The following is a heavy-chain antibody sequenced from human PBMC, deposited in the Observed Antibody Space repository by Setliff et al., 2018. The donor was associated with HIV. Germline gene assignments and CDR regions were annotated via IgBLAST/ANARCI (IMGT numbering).Heavy chain of an antibody. CDR3: AREGGYYGSGSPHYFDY. Sequence: SVKVSCKASGGTFSSYAISWVRQAPGQGLEWMGGIIPILGIANYAQKFQGRVTITADESTSTAYMELSSLRSEDTAVYYCAREGGYYGSGSPHYFDYWGQGTLVTVS. V-gene: IGHV1-69*10. CDR2: IIPILGIA. J-gene: IGHJ4*02. D-gene: IGHD3-10*01. CDR1: GGTFSSYA.